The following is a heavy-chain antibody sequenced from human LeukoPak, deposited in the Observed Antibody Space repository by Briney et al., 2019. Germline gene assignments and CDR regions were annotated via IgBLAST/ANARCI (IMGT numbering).Heavy chain of an antibody. CDR3: ACLQYYDPYFDY. Sequence: PSETLSLTCTVSGGSISSSSYYWGWLRQPPGKGLEWIGSIYYSGSTYYNPSLKSRVTISVDTSKNQFSLKLSSVTAADTAVYYCACLQYYDPYFDYWGQGTLVTVSS. J-gene: IGHJ4*02. CDR2: IYYSGST. V-gene: IGHV4-39*01. D-gene: IGHD3-3*01. CDR1: GGSISSSSYY.